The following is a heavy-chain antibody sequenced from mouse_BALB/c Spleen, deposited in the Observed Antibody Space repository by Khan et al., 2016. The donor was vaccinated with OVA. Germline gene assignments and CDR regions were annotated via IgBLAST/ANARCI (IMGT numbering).Heavy chain of an antibody. CDR3: ARAYYANYREAMDY. Sequence: VQLVESGPGLVAPSQSLSITCTVSGFSLTGYGVNWVRQPPGKGLEWLGMLWGDGSTDYNSALKSRLSIGKDNSKSQVFLKMNSLQTDDTARYYCARAYYANYREAMDYWGQGTSVTVSS. V-gene: IGHV2-6-7*01. CDR1: GFSLTGYG. J-gene: IGHJ4*01. D-gene: IGHD2-10*01. CDR2: LWGDGST.